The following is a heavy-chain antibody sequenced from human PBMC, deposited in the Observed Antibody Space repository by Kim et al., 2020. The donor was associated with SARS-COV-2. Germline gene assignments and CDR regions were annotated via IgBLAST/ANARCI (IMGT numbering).Heavy chain of an antibody. CDR1: GSTLSPYH. Sequence: GGSLRLSCTASGSTLSPYHMNWVRQAPGKGLEWISYITSGGSTMYYADSVQGRFTISRDNAKNSLYLQMNSLRADDTAVYYCARDPSPTPSQNWFDLWGQGTLVTVAS. CDR2: ITSGGSTM. CDR3: ARDPSPTPSQNWFDL. V-gene: IGHV3-48*01. J-gene: IGHJ5*02.